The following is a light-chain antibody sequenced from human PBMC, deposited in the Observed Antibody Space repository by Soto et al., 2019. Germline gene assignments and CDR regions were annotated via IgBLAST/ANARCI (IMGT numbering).Light chain of an antibody. CDR2: DVT. CDR1: SSDVGGYNY. J-gene: IGLJ2*01. Sequence: QSVLTQPASVSGSPEQSITISCTGSSSDVGGYNYVSWYQQHPDKAPKLIIYDVTNRPSGVSNRFSGSKSGNTASLTISGLQAEDEADYHCSSYTRSATLVFGGGTKVTVL. V-gene: IGLV2-14*03. CDR3: SSYTRSATLV.